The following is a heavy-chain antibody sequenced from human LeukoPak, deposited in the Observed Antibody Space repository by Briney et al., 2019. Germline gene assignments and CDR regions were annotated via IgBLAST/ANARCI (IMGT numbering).Heavy chain of an antibody. CDR3: ARMEASCDAFEI. Sequence: PGGSLRLSCAASGFTFSSYSMNWVRQAPGKGLEWVSSISSSSSYIYYADSVKGRFTISRDNAKNSLYLQMNSLRAEDTAVYYCARMEASCDAFEIWGQGTMVTVSS. CDR1: GFTFSSYS. D-gene: IGHD3-3*01. J-gene: IGHJ3*02. CDR2: ISSSSSYI. V-gene: IGHV3-21*01.